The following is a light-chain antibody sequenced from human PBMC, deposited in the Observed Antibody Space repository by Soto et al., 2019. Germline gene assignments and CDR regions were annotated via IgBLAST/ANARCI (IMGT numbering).Light chain of an antibody. CDR1: QSVSSK. Sequence: EIVLTQSPATLSVSPGERANLSCRASQSVSSKLAWYQQKRGQATRLLIYGASTRTTGIPVRFSGSGSGTEFTLTIIRLHSEDFAVYYCQQYNDCFSITFGQGTRLDIK. CDR3: QQYNDCFSIT. CDR2: GAS. J-gene: IGKJ5*01. V-gene: IGKV3-15*01.